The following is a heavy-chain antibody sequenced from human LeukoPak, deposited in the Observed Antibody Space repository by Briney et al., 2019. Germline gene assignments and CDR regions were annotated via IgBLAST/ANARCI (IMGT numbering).Heavy chain of an antibody. D-gene: IGHD6-13*01. V-gene: IGHV4-59*01. CDR3: ARGGSSWDEGFDY. CDR1: GGSISSYY. Sequence: PSETLSLTCTVSGGSISSYYWSWVRQPPGKGLEWIGYIYYSGSTNYNPSLKSRVTISVDTSKNQFSLKLSSVTAADTAVYYCARGGSSWDEGFDYWGQGTLVTASS. J-gene: IGHJ4*02. CDR2: IYYSGST.